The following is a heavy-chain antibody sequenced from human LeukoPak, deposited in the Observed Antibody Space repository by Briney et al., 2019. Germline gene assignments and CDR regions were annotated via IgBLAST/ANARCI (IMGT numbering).Heavy chain of an antibody. V-gene: IGHV4-31*03. CDR1: GGSISSGGYY. J-gene: IGHJ3*02. Sequence: SETLSLTCTVSGGSISSGGYYWSWIRQHPGKGLEWIGYIYYSGSTYYNPSLKSRVTISVDTSKNQFPLKLSSVTAADTAVYYCATSRTLLSAESDAFDIWGQGTMVTVSS. D-gene: IGHD2-2*01. CDR2: IYYSGST. CDR3: ATSRTLLSAESDAFDI.